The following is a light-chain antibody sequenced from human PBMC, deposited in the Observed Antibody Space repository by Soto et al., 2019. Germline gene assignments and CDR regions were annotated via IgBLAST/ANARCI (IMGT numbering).Light chain of an antibody. J-gene: IGKJ1*01. CDR3: QQYGSSPRT. CDR2: GAS. CDR1: QSVSSNY. V-gene: IGKV3-20*01. Sequence: EIVLTQSRGTLSLSPGERATLSCRASQSVSSNYLAWYQQRPGQAPRLLIYGASSGASDIPDRFSGSGSGTDFTLTISRLEPEDFAVYFCQQYGSSPRTFGQGTKVDIK.